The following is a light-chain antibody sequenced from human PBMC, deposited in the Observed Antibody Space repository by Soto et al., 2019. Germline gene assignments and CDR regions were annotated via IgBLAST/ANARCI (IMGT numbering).Light chain of an antibody. Sequence: QSVLTQPPSVSGAPGQRLTISCTGSSSNIGAGYDVHWYQQLPGTAPKLLIYGSSNRPSGVPDRFSGSKSGTSASLAITGLQAEDEADYYCQSYDRSQSDTVFGGGTKLTVL. CDR2: GSS. CDR1: SSNIGAGYD. V-gene: IGLV1-40*01. CDR3: QSYDRSQSDTV. J-gene: IGLJ2*01.